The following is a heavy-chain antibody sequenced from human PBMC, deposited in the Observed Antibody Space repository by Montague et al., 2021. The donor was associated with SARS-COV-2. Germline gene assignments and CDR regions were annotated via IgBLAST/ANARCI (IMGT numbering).Heavy chain of an antibody. J-gene: IGHJ4*02. V-gene: IGHV4-59*08. CDR3: ARFFRVGTSSAFDR. Sequence: SETLSLTCGVLGASIMGYHWSCVRQPSGQVLEWIGDVRDTGTTNYNPSLHNRITISIDTSEGQFSLRLTSVTAADTAVYYCARFFRVGTSSAFDRWGQGIPVTVSS. CDR2: VRDTGTT. CDR1: GASIMGYH. D-gene: IGHD3-10*01.